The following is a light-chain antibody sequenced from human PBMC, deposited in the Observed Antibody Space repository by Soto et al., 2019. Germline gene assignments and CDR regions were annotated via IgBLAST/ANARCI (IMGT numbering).Light chain of an antibody. CDR3: QQSYTLSPLT. J-gene: IGKJ4*01. CDR2: AAS. V-gene: IGKV1-39*01. CDR1: QSISNY. Sequence: EIQMTQSPSSLSASVGDRVISTCRTSQSISNYLNWYQHKPGKAPKVLISAASNLQSGVPSRFSGSGSGTVFTLTISSLQPEDLATYFCQQSYTLSPLTVGGGTKVDIK.